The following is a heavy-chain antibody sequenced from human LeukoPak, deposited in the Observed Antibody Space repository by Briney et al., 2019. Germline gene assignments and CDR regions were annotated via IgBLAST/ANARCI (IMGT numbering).Heavy chain of an antibody. CDR2: INHSGST. D-gene: IGHD3-22*01. CDR3: ARKHSSGYVNFDY. V-gene: IGHV4-34*01. J-gene: IGHJ4*02. Sequence: SKTLSLTCAVYGGSFSGYYWSWIRQPPGKGLEWIGEINHSGSTNYNPSLKSRVTISVDTSKNQFSLKLSSVTAADTAVYYCARKHSSGYVNFDYWGQGTLVTVSS. CDR1: GGSFSGYY.